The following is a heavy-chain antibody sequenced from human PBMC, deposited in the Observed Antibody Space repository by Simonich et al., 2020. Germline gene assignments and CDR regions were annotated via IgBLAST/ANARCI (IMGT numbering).Heavy chain of an antibody. CDR2: INPNSGGT. D-gene: IGHD7-27*01. CDR1: GYTFTGYY. CDR3: ARGALTGDYYYMDV. Sequence: VQLVQSGAEVKKPGASVKVSCKASGYTFTGYYMHWGPQAPGQGLEGMGWINPNSGGTNYAQKFQGRVTMTSDTSISTAYMELSRLRSDDTAVYYCARGALTGDYYYMDVWGKGTTVTVSS. V-gene: IGHV1-2*02. J-gene: IGHJ6*03.